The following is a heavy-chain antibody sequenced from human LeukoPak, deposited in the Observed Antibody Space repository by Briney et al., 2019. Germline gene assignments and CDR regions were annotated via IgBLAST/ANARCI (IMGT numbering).Heavy chain of an antibody. V-gene: IGHV3-66*01. CDR1: GFTVSSNY. D-gene: IGHD3-3*01. CDR3: ARVNYDFYTRNYYYYYGMDV. J-gene: IGHJ6*02. CDR2: IYSVGSA. Sequence: GGSLSLSCAASGFTVSSNYMSWVRQAPGKGLECVSVIYSVGSAYYADSVKGRFTISRNNSKNTLYLQMNSLRAEDTAVYYCARVNYDFYTRNYYYYYGMDVWGQGTTVTVSS.